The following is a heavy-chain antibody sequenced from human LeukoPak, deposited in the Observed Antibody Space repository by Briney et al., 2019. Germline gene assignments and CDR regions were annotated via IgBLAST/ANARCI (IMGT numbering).Heavy chain of an antibody. Sequence: GGSLRLSCVASGFTVSSNYMSWVRQAPGKGLEWVSVIYSGGSTYYADSVKGRFTISRDNSKNTLYLQMNSLRAEDTAVYYCARTRGYSYGYRAFDIWGQGTMVTVSS. CDR1: GFTVSSNY. CDR3: ARTRGYSYGYRAFDI. CDR2: IYSGGST. V-gene: IGHV3-53*01. D-gene: IGHD5-18*01. J-gene: IGHJ3*02.